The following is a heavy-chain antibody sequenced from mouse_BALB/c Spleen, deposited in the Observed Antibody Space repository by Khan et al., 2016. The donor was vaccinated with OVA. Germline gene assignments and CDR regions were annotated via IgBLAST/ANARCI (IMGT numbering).Heavy chain of an antibody. CDR2: IWGDGDT. J-gene: IGHJ4*01. D-gene: IGHD1-1*01. V-gene: IGHV2-3*01. CDR1: GFSLDSFG. CDR3: AKFTPHYYSMYS. Sequence: QVQLKESGPGLVAPSESLSITCTVSGFSLDSFGVNWVRQPPGKGLEWLGVIWGDGDTNYHSGLKSRLTINKGNSKSQVFLRLNRLQTYDTATYSCAKFTPHYYSMYSWGQGTSVTVSS.